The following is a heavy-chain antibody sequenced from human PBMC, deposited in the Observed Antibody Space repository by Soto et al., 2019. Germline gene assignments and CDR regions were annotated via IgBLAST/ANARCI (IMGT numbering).Heavy chain of an antibody. J-gene: IGHJ4*02. CDR1: GGSISSGGYY. D-gene: IGHD3-10*01. Sequence: SETLSLTCTVSGGSISSGGYYWSWIRQHPGKGLEWIGYIYYSGSTYYNPSLKSRVTISVDTSKNQFSLKLSSVTAADTAVYYCARYSGFGELLPFYWGQGTLVTVSS. CDR2: IYYSGST. CDR3: ARYSGFGELLPFY. V-gene: IGHV4-31*03.